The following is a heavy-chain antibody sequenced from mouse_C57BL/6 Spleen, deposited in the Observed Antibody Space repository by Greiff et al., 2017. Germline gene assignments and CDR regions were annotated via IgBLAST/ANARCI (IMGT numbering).Heavy chain of an antibody. CDR3: TRDLGNYFYAMDY. CDR1: GFTFSSYA. J-gene: IGHJ4*01. V-gene: IGHV5-9-1*02. Sequence: EVKLLESGEGLVKPGGSLKLSCAASGFTFSSYAMSWVRQTPEKRLEWVAYISSGGDYIYYADTVKGRFTISRDNARNTLYLQMSSLKSEDTAMYDCTRDLGNYFYAMDYWGQGTSVTVSS. CDR2: ISSGGDYI. D-gene: IGHD2-1*01.